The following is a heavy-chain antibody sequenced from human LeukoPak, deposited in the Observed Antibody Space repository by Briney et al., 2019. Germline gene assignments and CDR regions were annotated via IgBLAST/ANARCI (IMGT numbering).Heavy chain of an antibody. Sequence: GGSLRLSCAASGFTFDDYGMSWVRQAPGKGLEWVGFIRSKAYGGTTEYAASVKGRFTISRDDSKSIAYLQMNSLKTEDTAVYYCTRVLGSSSSRRDYWGQGTLVTVSS. CDR3: TRVLGSSSSRRDY. CDR2: IRSKAYGGTT. V-gene: IGHV3-49*04. D-gene: IGHD6-6*01. CDR1: GFTFDDYG. J-gene: IGHJ4*02.